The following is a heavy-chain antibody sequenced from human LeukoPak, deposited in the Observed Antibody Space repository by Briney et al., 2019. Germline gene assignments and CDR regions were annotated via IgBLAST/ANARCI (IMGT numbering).Heavy chain of an antibody. V-gene: IGHV4-34*01. CDR3: ARGAADDSSGYYYGDDAFDI. J-gene: IGHJ3*02. Sequence: GSLRLSCAASGFTFSSYSMNWVRQPPGKGLEWIGEINHSGSTNYNPSLKSRVTISVDTSKNQFSLKLSSVTAADTAVYYCARGAADDSSGYYYGDDAFDIWGQGTMVTVSS. CDR2: INHSGST. D-gene: IGHD3-22*01. CDR1: GFTFSSYS.